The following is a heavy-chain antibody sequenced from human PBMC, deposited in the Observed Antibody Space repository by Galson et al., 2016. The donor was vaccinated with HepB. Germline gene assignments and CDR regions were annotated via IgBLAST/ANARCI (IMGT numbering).Heavy chain of an antibody. CDR3: ARHPGSSGWPYNWFDP. Sequence: QSGAEVKKPGESLRISCKGSGYSFTSYWITWVRQMPGKGLEWMGRIDPSDSYTKYSPSFQGHVTISADKSISTAYLQWSSLKASDTAMYYCARHPGSSGWPYNWFDPWGQGTLVTVSS. CDR1: GYSFTSYW. D-gene: IGHD6-19*01. CDR2: IDPSDSYT. J-gene: IGHJ5*02. V-gene: IGHV5-10-1*01.